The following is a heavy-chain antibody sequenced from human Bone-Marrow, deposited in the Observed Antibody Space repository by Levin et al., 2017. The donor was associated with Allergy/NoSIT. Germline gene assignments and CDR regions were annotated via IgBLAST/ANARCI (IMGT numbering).Heavy chain of an antibody. Sequence: GGSLRLSCAASEFTFSAYWMTWVRQAPGKGLERVANIKQDGSEKYYVDSVKGRFTISRDNAKNSLYLQMNSLRVEDTAVYYCARGRGNDYWGQGTLVTVSS. CDR2: IKQDGSEK. V-gene: IGHV3-7*01. CDR1: EFTFSAYW. CDR3: ARGRGNDY. J-gene: IGHJ4*02.